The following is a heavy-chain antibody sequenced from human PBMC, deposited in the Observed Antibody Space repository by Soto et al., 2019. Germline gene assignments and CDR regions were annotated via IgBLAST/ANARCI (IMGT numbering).Heavy chain of an antibody. CDR3: ARGLGLGDC. CDR1: GYTFSSYY. V-gene: IGHV1-46*01. D-gene: IGHD3-9*01. J-gene: IGHJ4*03. CDR2: INTNGGST. Sequence: QVQLVQSGAEVKKPGASVKVSCKASGYTFSSYYIHWVRQAPGQGLECIGIINTNGGSTNYAQNLTGRLTVTSDTSTATVNMDLSALTSDDTSMYYCARGLGLGDCWGHGTLVTVSS.